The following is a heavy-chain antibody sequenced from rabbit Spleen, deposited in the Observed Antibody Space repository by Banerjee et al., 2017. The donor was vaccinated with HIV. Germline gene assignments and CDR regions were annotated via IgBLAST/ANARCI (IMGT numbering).Heavy chain of an antibody. CDR1: GFSFGDRDV. D-gene: IGHD1-1*01. CDR2: INTDTGKA. CDR3: ARDLGSVVGWNFKL. Sequence: QEQLVESGGGLVQPEGSLTLTCKASGFSFGDRDVMCWVRQAPGKGLEWIACINTDTGKAVYATWAKGRFTISRTSSTTVTLQMTSLTAADTATHFCARDLGSVVGWNFKLWGQGTLVTVS. J-gene: IGHJ4*01. V-gene: IGHV1S45*01.